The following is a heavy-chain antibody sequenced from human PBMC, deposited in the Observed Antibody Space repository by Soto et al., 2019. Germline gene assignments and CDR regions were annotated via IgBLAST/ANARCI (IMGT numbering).Heavy chain of an antibody. CDR3: ARHTAVSWYNDGMDV. V-gene: IGHV3-48*02. Sequence: SLRLSCAASGCTFSSYSMNWVRQAPGKGLEWVSYISSSSSTIYYADSVKGRFTISRDNAKNSLYLQMNSLRDEDTAVYYCARHTAVSWYNDGMDVWGQGTTVTVSS. J-gene: IGHJ6*02. D-gene: IGHD6-13*01. CDR1: GCTFSSYS. CDR2: ISSSSSTI.